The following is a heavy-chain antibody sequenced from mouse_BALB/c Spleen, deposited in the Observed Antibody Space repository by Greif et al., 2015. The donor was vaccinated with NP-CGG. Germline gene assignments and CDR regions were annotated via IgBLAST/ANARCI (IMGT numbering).Heavy chain of an antibody. Sequence: EVQLQQSGAELVRSGASVKLSCTASGFNIKDYYMHWVKQRPEQGLEWIGWIDPENGDTEYAPKFQGKATMTADTSSNTAYLQLSSLTSEDTAVYYCNGGAITTVVATDYWGQGTTLTVSS. CDR2: IDPENGDT. V-gene: IGHV14-4*02. CDR1: GFNIKDYY. J-gene: IGHJ2*01. D-gene: IGHD1-1*01. CDR3: NGGAITTVVATDY.